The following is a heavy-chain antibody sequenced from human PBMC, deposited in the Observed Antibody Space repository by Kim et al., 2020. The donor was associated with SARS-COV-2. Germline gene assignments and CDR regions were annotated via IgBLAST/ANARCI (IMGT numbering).Heavy chain of an antibody. CDR3: ARVVDFWSGYPDAFYI. Sequence: SLKSRVTISVDTATNQFSLKPSSVTAADTAVYYCARVVDFWSGYPDAFYIWGQGTMVTVSS. J-gene: IGHJ3*02. V-gene: IGHV4-31*02. D-gene: IGHD3-3*01.